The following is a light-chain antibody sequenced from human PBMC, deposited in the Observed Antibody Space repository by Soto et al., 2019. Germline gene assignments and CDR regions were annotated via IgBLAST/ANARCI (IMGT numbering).Light chain of an antibody. J-gene: IGLJ1*01. CDR2: SNN. V-gene: IGLV1-44*01. CDR1: SSNIGSNT. Sequence: QSVLTQPPSASGTPGQRVTISCSGSSSNIGSNTVNWYQQLPGAAPKLLIQSNNQRPSGVPDRFSGSQSGTSASLAISGLQSEDEAEYYCAVWDDSLNGYVFGTGTKVTVL. CDR3: AVWDDSLNGYV.